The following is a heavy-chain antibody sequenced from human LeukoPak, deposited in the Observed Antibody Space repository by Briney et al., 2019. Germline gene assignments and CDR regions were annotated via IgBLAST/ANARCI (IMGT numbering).Heavy chain of an antibody. D-gene: IGHD4-23*01. CDR2: VHYDGSHR. J-gene: IGHJ4*02. CDR3: AKDRSPPRETPKNYFDY. CDR1: GFAFTTYG. V-gene: IGHV3-30*02. Sequence: SGGSLRLSCAASGFAFTTYGMHWVRQAPGKGLEWVAFVHYDGSHRYYADSVKGRFTISRDNSKNTLYLQMNNLSAQDTAVYYCAKDRSPPRETPKNYFDYLGQGTLVTVSS.